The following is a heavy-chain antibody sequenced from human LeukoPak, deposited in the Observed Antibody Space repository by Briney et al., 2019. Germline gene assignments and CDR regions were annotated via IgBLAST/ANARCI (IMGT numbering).Heavy chain of an antibody. CDR2: INRDGSST. J-gene: IGHJ4*02. CDR1: GFTFSSYW. Sequence: GGSLRLSCAASGFTFSSYWMHWVRQAPGKGLVWVSRINRDGSSTSYADSVKGRFTISRDNAKNTLYLQMNSLRAEDTAVYYCARVMYYYGSGSYYDSDYFDYWGQGTLVTVSS. CDR3: ARVMYYYGSGSYYDSDYFDY. D-gene: IGHD3-10*01. V-gene: IGHV3-74*01.